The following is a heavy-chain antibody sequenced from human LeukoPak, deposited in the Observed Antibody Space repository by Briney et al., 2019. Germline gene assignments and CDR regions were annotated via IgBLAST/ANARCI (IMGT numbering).Heavy chain of an antibody. CDR2: IDHSGST. V-gene: IGHV4-34*01. CDR3: ARSGYDFWSGYFVQYNWFDP. J-gene: IGHJ5*02. Sequence: PSETLSLTCAVYGGTFSGYYWSWIRQPPGKGLEWIGEIDHSGSTNYNPSLKSRVTISVDTSKNQFSLKLSSVTAADTAVYYCARSGYDFWSGYFVQYNWFDPWGQGTLVTVSS. CDR1: GGTFSGYY. D-gene: IGHD3-3*01.